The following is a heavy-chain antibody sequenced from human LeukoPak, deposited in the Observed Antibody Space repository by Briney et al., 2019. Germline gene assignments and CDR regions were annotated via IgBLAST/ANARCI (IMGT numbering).Heavy chain of an antibody. V-gene: IGHV4-34*01. CDR1: GGSFIGYY. J-gene: IGHJ4*02. Sequence: RPSETLSLTCAVYGGSFIGYYWSWIRQPPGKELEWTGEINHSGGANYNPSLKSRVTISADTSKSQFSLKLGSVTAADTAVYYCARVPLRFLEPFDYWGQGTLVTVSS. D-gene: IGHD3-3*01. CDR3: ARVPLRFLEPFDY. CDR2: INHSGGA.